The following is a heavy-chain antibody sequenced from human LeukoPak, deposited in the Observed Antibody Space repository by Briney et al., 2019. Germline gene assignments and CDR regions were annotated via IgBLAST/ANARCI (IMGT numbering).Heavy chain of an antibody. Sequence: GGSLGLSCAASGFTFSNYGFHWVRQAPGKGLEWVSVIWYDGSKKYYAESVKGRFTISRDIFKTTLYLQMNSLKVEDTAVYYCARDDSSLAPFDYWGQGTLVTVSS. J-gene: IGHJ4*02. D-gene: IGHD4-11*01. CDR1: GFTFSNYG. CDR2: IWYDGSKK. V-gene: IGHV3-33*01. CDR3: ARDDSSLAPFDY.